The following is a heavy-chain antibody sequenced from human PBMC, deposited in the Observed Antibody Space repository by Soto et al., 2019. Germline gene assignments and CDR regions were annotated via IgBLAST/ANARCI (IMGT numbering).Heavy chain of an antibody. J-gene: IGHJ4*02. CDR2: ISSSSSYI. CDR3: ARDLGYKAQKYYFDY. D-gene: IGHD1-20*01. V-gene: IGHV3-21*01. Sequence: GGSLRLSCAAPGFTFSSYSMNWVRQAPGKGLEWVSSISSSSSYIYYADSVKGRFTISRDNAKNSLYLQMNSLRAEDTAVYYCARDLGYKAQKYYFDYWGQGTLVTVSS. CDR1: GFTFSSYS.